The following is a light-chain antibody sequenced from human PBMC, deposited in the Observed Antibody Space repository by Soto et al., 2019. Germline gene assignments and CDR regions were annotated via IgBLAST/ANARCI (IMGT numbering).Light chain of an antibody. CDR1: QTINNRY. J-gene: IGKJ3*01. CDR2: GAS. CDR3: QQFASSPGFT. V-gene: IGKV3-20*01. Sequence: EIVLTQSPGTLSLSPGERATLSCRASQTINNRYLAWYQQKPGQAPRLLNYGASSRATGIPDRFSGSGSGTDFTLTISRLEPEDFAVYYCQQFASSPGFTFGPGTKVDMK.